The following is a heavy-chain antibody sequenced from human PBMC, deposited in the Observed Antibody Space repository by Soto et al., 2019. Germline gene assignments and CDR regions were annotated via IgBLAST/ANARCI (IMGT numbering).Heavy chain of an antibody. V-gene: IGHV3-48*02. J-gene: IGHJ3*02. D-gene: IGHD2-2*01. CDR3: ARDQRNARSNDAFDI. CDR2: ISGGSRTI. CDR1: GFTFSTYS. Sequence: EVQLVESGGGLVQPGGSLRLSCAASGFTFSTYSMNWVRQAPGKGLEWVSYISGGSRTIYYADSVKGRFTISRDNAKNSLYLQMNGRRDGDTAMYFCARDQRNARSNDAFDIWGQGTMVTVSS.